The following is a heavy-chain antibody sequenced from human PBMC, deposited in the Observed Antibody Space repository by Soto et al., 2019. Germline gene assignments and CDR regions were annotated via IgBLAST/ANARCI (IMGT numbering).Heavy chain of an antibody. CDR3: GGGRRGFGESAADY. D-gene: IGHD3-10*01. V-gene: IGHV4-31*03. CDR2: IYYSGST. J-gene: IGHJ4*02. Sequence: QVQLQESGPGLVKPSQILSLTCTVSGGSISSGGYYWSWIRQHPGKGLEWIGYIYYSGSTYYNPSLKSRVTISVDTSKNQFSLKLSSVTAADTAVYYCGGGRRGFGESAADYWGQGTLVTVSS. CDR1: GGSISSGGYY.